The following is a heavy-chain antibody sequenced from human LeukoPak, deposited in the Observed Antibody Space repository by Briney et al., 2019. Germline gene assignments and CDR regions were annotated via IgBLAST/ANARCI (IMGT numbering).Heavy chain of an antibody. V-gene: IGHV1-2*02. CDR2: INPNSGGT. CDR1: GYTFTGYY. Sequence: GASVKVSCKASGYTFTGYYMHWVRQAPGQGLEWMGWINPNSGGTNCAQKFQGRVTMTRDTSISTAYMELSRLRSDDTAVYYCATPLGYCSGGSCLVDYWGQGTLVTVSS. D-gene: IGHD2-15*01. J-gene: IGHJ4*02. CDR3: ATPLGYCSGGSCLVDY.